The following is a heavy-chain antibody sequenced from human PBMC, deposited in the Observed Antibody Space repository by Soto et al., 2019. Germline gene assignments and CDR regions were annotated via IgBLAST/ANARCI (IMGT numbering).Heavy chain of an antibody. CDR2: IKSKTDGGTT. CDR3: TTDLYDILTGSTSDY. J-gene: IGHJ4*02. CDR1: GFTFSNAW. D-gene: IGHD3-9*01. Sequence: GGSLRLSCAASGFTFSNAWMSWVRQAPGKGLEWVGRIKSKTDGGTTDYAAPVKGRFTISRDDSKNTLYLQMNSLKTEDTAVYYCTTDLYDILTGSTSDYWGQGTLVTVSS. V-gene: IGHV3-15*01.